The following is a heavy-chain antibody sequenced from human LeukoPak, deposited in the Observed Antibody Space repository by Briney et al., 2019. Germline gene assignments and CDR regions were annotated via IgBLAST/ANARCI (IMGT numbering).Heavy chain of an antibody. V-gene: IGHV3-74*01. D-gene: IGHD5/OR15-5a*01. CDR1: GFTFSSYS. J-gene: IGHJ4*02. CDR2: INRDGTII. Sequence: GGSLGLSCAASGFTFSSYSMNWVRQAPGKGLVWVSRINRDGTIINYADSVKGRFTISRDNAKDTLYVQMNSLRGEDTAVYYCVRGASWATGSTDYWGQGTLVTVSS. CDR3: VRGASWATGSTDY.